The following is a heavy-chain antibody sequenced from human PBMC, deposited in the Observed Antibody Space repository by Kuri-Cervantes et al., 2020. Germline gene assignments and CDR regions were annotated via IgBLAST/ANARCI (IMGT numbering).Heavy chain of an antibody. CDR3: ARVLATDYYFDY. CDR1: GGSISSYY. V-gene: IGHV4-59*13. J-gene: IGHJ4*02. Sequence: SETLSLTCTDSGGSISSYYWSWIRQPPGKGLEWIGYIYYSGSTNYNPSLKSRVTISVDTSKNQFSLKLSSVTAADTAVYYCARVLATDYYFDYWGQGTLVTVSS. CDR2: IYYSGST. D-gene: IGHD5-12*01.